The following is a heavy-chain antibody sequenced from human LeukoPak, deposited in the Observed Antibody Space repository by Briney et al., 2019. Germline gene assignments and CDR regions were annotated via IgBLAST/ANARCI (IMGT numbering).Heavy chain of an antibody. V-gene: IGHV1-18*01. D-gene: IGHD3-22*01. Sequence: ASVKVSCKASGYTFTSYGISWVRQAPGQGLEWMGWISAYNGNTNYAQKLQGRVTMTTDTSTSTAYMELRSLRSDDTAVYYCARRKYYYDSSGYPVYFDYWGQGTLVTVSS. CDR2: ISAYNGNT. J-gene: IGHJ4*02. CDR3: ARRKYYYDSSGYPVYFDY. CDR1: GYTFTSYG.